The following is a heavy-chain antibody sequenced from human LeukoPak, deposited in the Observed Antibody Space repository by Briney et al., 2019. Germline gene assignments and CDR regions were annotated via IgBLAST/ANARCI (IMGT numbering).Heavy chain of an antibody. D-gene: IGHD6-19*01. CDR2: ISGSGGST. J-gene: IGHJ4*02. CDR1: GFTFSSYA. CDR3: AKDHSGGWLVRYFDY. Sequence: PGGSLRLSCAASGFTFSSYAMNWVRQAPGKGLTWVSAISGSGGSTYYADSVKGWFTISRDNSKNTLYLQMNSLRAEDTAIYYCAKDHSGGWLVRYFDYWGQGTLVTVSS. V-gene: IGHV3-23*01.